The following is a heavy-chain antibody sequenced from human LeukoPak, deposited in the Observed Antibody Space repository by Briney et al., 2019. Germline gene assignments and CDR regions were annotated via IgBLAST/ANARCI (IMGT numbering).Heavy chain of an antibody. J-gene: IGHJ6*02. CDR3: AGFRDATSGENATDYYYYGMDD. D-gene: IGHD2-15*01. CDR2: VNTNSGGT. Sequence: ASVNVSFTASGYSCTGCCMYWVWQAPGQGLGRMGWVNTNSGGTTYDQKFLGRVTMIWDTSFSTAYLGLSRLGSDATAVCYCAGFRDATSGENATDYYYYGMDDWGQGTTVTVSS. CDR1: GYSCTGCC. V-gene: IGHV1-2*02.